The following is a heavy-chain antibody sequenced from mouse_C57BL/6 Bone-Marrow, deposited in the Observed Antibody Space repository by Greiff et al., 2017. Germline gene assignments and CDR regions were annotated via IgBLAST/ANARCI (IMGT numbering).Heavy chain of an antibody. CDR2: IYPRSGNT. Sequence: QVQLQQSGAELARPGASVKLSCKASGYTFTSYGISWVKQRTGQGLEWIGEIYPRSGNTYYNEKFKGKATLTADNSSSTAYMELRSLTSEDAAVSVCARAGDDYDVDYWDQGTALTVSS. CDR3: ARAGDDYDVDY. V-gene: IGHV1-81*01. J-gene: IGHJ2*01. D-gene: IGHD2-4*01. CDR1: GYTFTSYG.